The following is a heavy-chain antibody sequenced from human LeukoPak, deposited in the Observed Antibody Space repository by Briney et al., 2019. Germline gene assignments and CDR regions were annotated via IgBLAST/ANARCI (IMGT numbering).Heavy chain of an antibody. V-gene: IGHV1-2*02. J-gene: IGHJ3*01. D-gene: IGHD1-14*01. Sequence: ASVKVSCKASGYTFTGYYMHWVRQAPGQGLEWMGWINPNSGGTNYAQKFQGRVTMTRDTSISTAYMELSRLRSDDTAVYYCAKNAPNTGKFDVWGQGTMVTVSS. CDR2: INPNSGGT. CDR3: AKNAPNTGKFDV. CDR1: GYTFTGYY.